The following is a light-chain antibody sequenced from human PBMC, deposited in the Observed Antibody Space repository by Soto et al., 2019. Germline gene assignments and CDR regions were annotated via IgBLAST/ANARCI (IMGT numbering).Light chain of an antibody. V-gene: IGKV1-8*01. CDR1: QGISSY. J-gene: IGKJ1*01. Sequence: AIRMTQSPSSFSASTGDRVTITCRASQGISSYLAWYQQKPGKAPKLLIYAASTLQSGVPSRFNCSRSGTDFTRTISCLQSEDFATYYCQQYYSYPHTFGQGTKVEIK. CDR2: AAS. CDR3: QQYYSYPHT.